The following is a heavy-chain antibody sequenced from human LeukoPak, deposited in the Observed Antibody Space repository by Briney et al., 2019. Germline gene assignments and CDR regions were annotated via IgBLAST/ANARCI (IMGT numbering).Heavy chain of an antibody. J-gene: IGHJ5*02. D-gene: IGHD2/OR15-2a*01. V-gene: IGHV3-23*01. CDR2: ISGSGGST. CDR3: AKDPTNENTYNWFDP. Sequence: GGSLRLSCAASGFTFSSDAMTWVRQAPGKGLEWVSAISGSGGSTYYADSVKGRFTISRDNSKNTLYLQMNSLRAEDTAVYYCAKDPTNENTYNWFDPWGQGTLVTVSS. CDR1: GFTFSSDA.